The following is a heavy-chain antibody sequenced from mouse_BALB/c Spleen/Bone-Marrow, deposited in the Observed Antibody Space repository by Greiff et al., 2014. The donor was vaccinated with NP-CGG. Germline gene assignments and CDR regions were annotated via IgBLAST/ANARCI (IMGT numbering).Heavy chain of an antibody. Sequence: VQLKESGAELVEPGASVKLSCTASGFNIKDTYMHWVKQRPEQGLEWIGRIDPANGNTKYDPKFQGKATITADTSSNTAYLQLSSLTSEDTAVYYCARWEYYAMDYWGQGTSVTVS. CDR1: GFNIKDTY. CDR2: IDPANGNT. D-gene: IGHD4-1*01. CDR3: ARWEYYAMDY. V-gene: IGHV14-3*02. J-gene: IGHJ4*01.